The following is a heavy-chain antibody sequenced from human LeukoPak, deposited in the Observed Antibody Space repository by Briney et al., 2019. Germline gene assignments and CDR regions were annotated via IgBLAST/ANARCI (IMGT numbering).Heavy chain of an antibody. CDR3: ARNLGSETPLDC. V-gene: IGHV3-74*01. CDR2: IRSDGTT. D-gene: IGHD3-10*01. J-gene: IGHJ4*02. Sequence: GGSLRLSCEASGFSFSSYWMHWVRQAPGEGPVWVSLIRSDGTTSYADSVKGRFTISRDNAKNTSYLLMNSLRAEDTAVYYCARNLGSETPLDCRGKGTLVTV. CDR1: GFSFSSYW.